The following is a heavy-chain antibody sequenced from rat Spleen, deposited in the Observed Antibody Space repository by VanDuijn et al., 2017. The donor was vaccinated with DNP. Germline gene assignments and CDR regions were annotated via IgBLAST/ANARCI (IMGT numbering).Heavy chain of an antibody. Sequence: EVQLVESGGGLVQPGRSLKLSCAASGFTFSDYNMAWVRQAPKKGLEWVASISNTGDNTYYSDSVKGRFSLSRDNAKSTLYLQVNSLRSEDTATYYCTRESAPYWGQGVMVTVSS. CDR1: GFTFSDYN. CDR2: ISNTGDNT. D-gene: IGHD3-1*01. CDR3: TRESAPY. V-gene: IGHV5S23*01. J-gene: IGHJ2*01.